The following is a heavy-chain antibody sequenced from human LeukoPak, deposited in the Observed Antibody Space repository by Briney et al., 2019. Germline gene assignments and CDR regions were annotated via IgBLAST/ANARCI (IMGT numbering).Heavy chain of an antibody. CDR2: ISGSGVST. Sequence: GGALELSWAASGFPFNTYAMSWVRQAPGKGLEWGSAISGSGVSTYYADSVKGRFTISRDNSKNTLYLQMNSLRAEDTSIYFCAKALEQETVIALDSWGQGTLVTVSS. CDR1: GFPFNTYA. CDR3: AKALEQETVIALDS. J-gene: IGHJ4*02. V-gene: IGHV3-23*01. D-gene: IGHD6-13*01.